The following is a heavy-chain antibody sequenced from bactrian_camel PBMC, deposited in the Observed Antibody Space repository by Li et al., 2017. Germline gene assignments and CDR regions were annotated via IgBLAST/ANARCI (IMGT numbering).Heavy chain of an antibody. CDR1: GHSRGSNC. D-gene: IGHD1*01. Sequence: DVQLVESGGGSVQTGGSLRLSCVVSGHSRGSNCVGWYRLPPGRAPAEREGIAAIRRDGGETWYAASVKGRFTISRDTAKNTLKLQMDGLQPDDTAMYYCAADLGLRSQCQVSALREFGVKGQGTQVTV. CDR2: IRRDGGET. J-gene: IGHJ4*01. V-gene: IGHV3S32*01.